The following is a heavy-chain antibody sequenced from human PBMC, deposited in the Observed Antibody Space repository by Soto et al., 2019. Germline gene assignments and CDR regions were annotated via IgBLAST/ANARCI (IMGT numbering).Heavy chain of an antibody. Sequence: SETLSLTCAVSGDSIIGIYHWAWIRQPPGRSLEWIASIFHTGSTNYNPSLKSRVTISVDTSKNQFSLKLSSVTAADTAVYYCARDGGAAFAFNWFDPWGQGTLVTVSS. D-gene: IGHD6-13*01. CDR3: ARDGGAAFAFNWFDP. J-gene: IGHJ5*02. CDR2: IFHTGST. V-gene: IGHV4-38-2*02. CDR1: GDSIIGIYH.